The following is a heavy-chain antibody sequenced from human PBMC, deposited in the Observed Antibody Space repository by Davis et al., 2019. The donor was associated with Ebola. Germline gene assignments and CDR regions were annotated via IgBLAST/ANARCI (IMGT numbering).Heavy chain of an antibody. CDR2: IHQSGST. CDR3: ARGAPLQLWRYSYYYMDV. V-gene: IGHV4-34*01. CDR1: GDSISSYY. J-gene: IGHJ6*03. Sequence: PGGSLRLSCTVSGDSISSYYWSWIRQPPGKGLEWIGEIHQSGSTNYNPSLKSRVTMSMDSSKNQFSLKLNSLTAADTAVYYCARGAPLQLWRYSYYYMDVWGIGATVTVSS. D-gene: IGHD5-18*01.